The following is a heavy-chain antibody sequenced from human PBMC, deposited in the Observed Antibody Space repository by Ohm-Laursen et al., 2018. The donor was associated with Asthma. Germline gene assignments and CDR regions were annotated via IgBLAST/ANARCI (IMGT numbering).Heavy chain of an antibody. CDR1: GFTIISYG. CDR3: ARDKAQNSKYYYAMDV. V-gene: IGHV3-33*01. J-gene: IGHJ6*02. Sequence: SLRLSCSASGFTIISYGMHWVRQAPGKGLEWVAVIWYDGSNKYYADSVKGRFAISRDNSKNTLYLQMNSLRAEDTAVYYCARDKAQNSKYYYAMDVWGQGTTVTVSS. D-gene: IGHD4-11*01. CDR2: IWYDGSNK.